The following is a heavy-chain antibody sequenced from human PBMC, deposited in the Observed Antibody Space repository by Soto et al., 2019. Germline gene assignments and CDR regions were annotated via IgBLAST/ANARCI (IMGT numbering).Heavy chain of an antibody. J-gene: IGHJ4*02. CDR2: IGPESGAT. V-gene: IGHV1-2*02. Sequence: ASVKVSCKSSGYTFTGHYIHWVRQAPEQGPEWMGEIGPESGATRYAQRFQGRVTMTRDMSITTVYMELNNLSPDDTAVYYCGRGRSGQIVVFYWGQGTPVTVSS. CDR1: GYTFTGHY. CDR3: GRGRSGQIVVFY. D-gene: IGHD1-26*01.